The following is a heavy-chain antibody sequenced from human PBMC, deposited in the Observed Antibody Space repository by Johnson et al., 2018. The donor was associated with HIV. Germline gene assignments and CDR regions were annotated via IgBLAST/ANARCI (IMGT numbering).Heavy chain of an antibody. CDR2: ISGGST. Sequence: VQLVESRGVLVQPGGSLRLSCAAPRFTVSSNEMSWVRQGPERGLEWVSCISGGSTYYADSVKGRFTISRDNSKNTLYLQMNSLRAEDTAVYYCARVHSGGAFDIWGQGTMVTVSS. CDR3: ARVHSGGAFDI. J-gene: IGHJ3*02. V-gene: IGHV3-38-3*01. CDR1: RFTVSSNE.